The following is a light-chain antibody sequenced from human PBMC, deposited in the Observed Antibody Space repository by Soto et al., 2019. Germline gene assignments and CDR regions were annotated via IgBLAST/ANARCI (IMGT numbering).Light chain of an antibody. Sequence: QSALTQPASVSGSPGQSITISCTGTSSDVGGYKYVSWYQQHPGKAPKLMIYEVSNRPSGVSNRFSGSKSGNTASLTISGLQAEDGAVYYCRSCTSNSPGVFGTGTKVTVL. V-gene: IGLV2-14*01. CDR2: EVS. J-gene: IGLJ1*01. CDR1: SSDVGGYKY. CDR3: RSCTSNSPGV.